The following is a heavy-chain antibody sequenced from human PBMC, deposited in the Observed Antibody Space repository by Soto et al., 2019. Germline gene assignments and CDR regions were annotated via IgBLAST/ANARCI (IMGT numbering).Heavy chain of an antibody. CDR1: GGAISGYY. CDR3: ARGQRFSDWFDP. J-gene: IGHJ5*02. V-gene: IGHV4-4*07. CDR2: IYSSGST. D-gene: IGHD3-3*01. Sequence: PSETLSLTCTVAGGAISGYYWTWIRQSDGGGLEWIGRIYSSGSTNYKPSLKSRVTISLDTSMNYFSLRLSSVTAADTAVYYCARGQRFSDWFDPWGQGTLVTVSS.